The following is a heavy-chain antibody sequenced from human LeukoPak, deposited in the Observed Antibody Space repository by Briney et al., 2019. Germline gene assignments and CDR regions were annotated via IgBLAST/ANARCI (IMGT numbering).Heavy chain of an antibody. CDR1: GFNFSNYF. CDR2: IYSGGPT. Sequence: GGSLRLSCAASGFNFSNYFMAWVRQAPGKGLEWVSIIYSGGPTYYAASVRGRLTLTRDEPTNTLHLQVHSLLVEDTAVYYCVRAKTSPCYPFEHWGQGTLVTVSS. CDR3: VRAKTSPCYPFEH. D-gene: IGHD2-21*01. J-gene: IGHJ4*02. V-gene: IGHV3-53*01.